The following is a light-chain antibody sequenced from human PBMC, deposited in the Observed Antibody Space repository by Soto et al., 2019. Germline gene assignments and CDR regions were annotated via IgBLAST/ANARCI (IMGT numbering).Light chain of an antibody. J-gene: IGKJ2*01. CDR3: QLYGSSPPDT. CDR1: QNIRNNY. CDR2: GAS. Sequence: EIVLTQSPGTLSLSPGDRATLSCRASQNIRNNYLAWYQQRPGQPPRLLIYGASTRAIGIPDRFSGSGSGTDFTLTISSLEPEDSAVFYCQLYGSSPPDTFGQGTNLEIK. V-gene: IGKV3-20*01.